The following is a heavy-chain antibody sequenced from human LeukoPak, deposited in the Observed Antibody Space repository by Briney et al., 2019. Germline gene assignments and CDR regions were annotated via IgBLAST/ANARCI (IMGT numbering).Heavy chain of an antibody. CDR1: GGSISSSSYY. CDR3: AAEGRRGYSYGYDQQERYY. CDR2: IYYSGST. J-gene: IGHJ4*02. Sequence: SETLSLTCTVSGGSISSSSYYWGWIRQPPGKGLEWIGSIYYSGSTYYNPSLKSRVTISVDTSKNQFSLKLSSVTAADTAVYYCAAEGRRGYSYGYDQQERYYWGQGTLVTVSS. D-gene: IGHD5-18*01. V-gene: IGHV4-39*01.